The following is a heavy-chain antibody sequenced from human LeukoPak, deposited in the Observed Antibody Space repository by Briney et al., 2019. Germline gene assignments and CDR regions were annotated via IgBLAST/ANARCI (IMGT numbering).Heavy chain of an antibody. CDR1: GGSFSGYY. D-gene: IGHD2-2*02. Sequence: SETLSLTCAVYGGSFSGYYWSWIRQPPGKGLEWIGEINHSGSTNYSPSLKSRVTISVDTSKNQFSLKLSSVTAADTAVYYCARVDCSSTSCYKPDAFDIWGQGTMVTVSS. V-gene: IGHV4-34*01. CDR2: INHSGST. J-gene: IGHJ3*02. CDR3: ARVDCSSTSCYKPDAFDI.